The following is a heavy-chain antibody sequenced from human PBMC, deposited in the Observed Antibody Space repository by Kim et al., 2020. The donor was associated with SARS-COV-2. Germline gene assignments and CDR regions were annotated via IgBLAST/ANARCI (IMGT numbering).Heavy chain of an antibody. CDR3: AKDRGLYDSSGYYFDYFDY. Sequence: GRFTIARDNSKNTLYLKMNSLRAEDTAVYYCAKDRGLYDSSGYYFDYFDYWGQGTLVTVSS. V-gene: IGHV3-30*02. D-gene: IGHD3-22*01. J-gene: IGHJ4*02.